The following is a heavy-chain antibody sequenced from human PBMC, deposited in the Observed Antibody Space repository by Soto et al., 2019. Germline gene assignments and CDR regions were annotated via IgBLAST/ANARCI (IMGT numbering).Heavy chain of an antibody. CDR3: ARVPSP. CDR1: GGSISRGGYS. Sequence: QLKLQESGSGLVKPSQTLSLTCAVSGGSISRGGYSWSWIRQPPGKGLEWIGYIYHSGSTYYNPSLKSRVTISVDRSKNQFSLKLSSVTAADTAVYYCARVPSPWGQGTLVTVSS. CDR2: IYHSGST. J-gene: IGHJ5*02. V-gene: IGHV4-30-2*01.